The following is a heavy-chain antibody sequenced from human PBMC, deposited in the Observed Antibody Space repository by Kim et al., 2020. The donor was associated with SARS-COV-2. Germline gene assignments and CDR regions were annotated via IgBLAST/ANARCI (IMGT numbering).Heavy chain of an antibody. Sequence: SVKVSCKASGGTFSSYAISWVRQAPGQGLEWMGGIIPIFGTANYAQKFQGRVTITADESTSTAYMELSSLRSEDTAVYYCARGFQTREAYYYYYGMDVWGQGTTVTVSS. V-gene: IGHV1-69*13. D-gene: IGHD1-1*01. CDR1: GGTFSSYA. J-gene: IGHJ6*02. CDR3: ARGFQTREAYYYYYGMDV. CDR2: IIPIFGTA.